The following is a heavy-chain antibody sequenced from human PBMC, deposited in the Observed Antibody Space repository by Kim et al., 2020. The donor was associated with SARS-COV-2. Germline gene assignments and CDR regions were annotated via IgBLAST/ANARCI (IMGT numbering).Heavy chain of an antibody. CDR2: IYWDGDK. J-gene: IGHJ4*02. V-gene: IGHV2-5*02. CDR3: ARTRGYTSGWTAGLYYFDY. D-gene: IGHD6-25*01. Sequence: SGPTLVNPTQTLTLTCTVSGFSLSTSGVGVGWIRQPPGKALEWLALIYWDGDKRHSPSLKSRLTITKDTSINQVVLTMTNMDPEDTATYHCARTRGYTSGWTAGLYYFDYWGQGTLVTVSS. CDR1: GFSLSTSGVG.